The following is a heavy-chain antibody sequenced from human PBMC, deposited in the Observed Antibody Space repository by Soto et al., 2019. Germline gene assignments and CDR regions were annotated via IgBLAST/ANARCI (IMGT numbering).Heavy chain of an antibody. Sequence: QVQLVQSGAEVKKPGASVKVSCKASGYTFTNYGISWVRQAPGQGLEWMGWISAYNGNKKYAQKFQGAVTMTTDTSTNTAYMELRSLRSDDTAVYYCAREIGYNYESSAYWGNFDYWGQGTLVTVSS. V-gene: IGHV1-18*01. CDR2: ISAYNGNK. CDR3: AREIGYNYESSAYWGNFDY. D-gene: IGHD3-22*01. CDR1: GYTFTNYG. J-gene: IGHJ4*02.